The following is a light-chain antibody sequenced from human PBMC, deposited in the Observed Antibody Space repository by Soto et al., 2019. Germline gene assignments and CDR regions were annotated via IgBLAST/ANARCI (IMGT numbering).Light chain of an antibody. V-gene: IGKV3-20*01. CDR3: QQYGSSRLT. CDR2: GAS. Sequence: EIVLTQSPGTLSLSPGERANLSCRASQSVSSSYFAWYQQKPGQAPRLLIYGASTRATGIPDRFSGSGSGTDFTLTIIRLEPEDFAVYYCQQYGSSRLTVGGGTKVDNK. J-gene: IGKJ4*01. CDR1: QSVSSSY.